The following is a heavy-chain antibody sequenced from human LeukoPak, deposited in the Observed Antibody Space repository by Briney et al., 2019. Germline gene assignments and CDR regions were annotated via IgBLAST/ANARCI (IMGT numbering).Heavy chain of an antibody. CDR1: EFTLSSHG. Sequence: PGRSLRLSCAASEFTLSSHGMHWVRQAPGKGLEWVAVISYDGSNKYYADSVKGRFTISRDNSKNTLYLQMNSLRAEDTAVYYCAKDQGIQLWLRYTFDIWGQGTMVTVSS. J-gene: IGHJ3*02. D-gene: IGHD5-18*01. V-gene: IGHV3-30*18. CDR3: AKDQGIQLWLRYTFDI. CDR2: ISYDGSNK.